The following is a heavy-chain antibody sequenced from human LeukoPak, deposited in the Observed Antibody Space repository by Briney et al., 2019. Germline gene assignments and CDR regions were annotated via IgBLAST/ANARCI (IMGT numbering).Heavy chain of an antibody. CDR1: GFTFSSYS. Sequence: GGSLRLSCAASGFTFSSYSMNWVRQAPGKGLEWVSSISSGGSLIYYIDSVKGRFTISRDNAKNSLYLQMNSLRAEDTAVYYCARAQYDTLGWFDPWGQGTLVAVSS. D-gene: IGHD2/OR15-2a*01. CDR3: ARAQYDTLGWFDP. CDR2: ISSGGSLI. V-gene: IGHV3-21*01. J-gene: IGHJ5*02.